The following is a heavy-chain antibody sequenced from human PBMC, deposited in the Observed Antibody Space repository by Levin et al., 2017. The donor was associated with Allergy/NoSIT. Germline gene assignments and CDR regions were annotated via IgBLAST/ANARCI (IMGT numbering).Heavy chain of an antibody. J-gene: IGHJ4*02. V-gene: IGHV3-23*01. Sequence: GESLKISCVAFFFPFPPSSLSWVRQAPGKGLEWVSAIINRGVGTYYADSVTGRFTLSLSPSKNTMYLQMNRLRAEDTAVYFWAKDAIRGSDQPYYFDYWGQGTLVTASS. CDR2: IINRGVGT. D-gene: IGHD6-19*01. CDR1: FFPFPPSS. CDR3: AKDAIRGSDQPYYFDY.